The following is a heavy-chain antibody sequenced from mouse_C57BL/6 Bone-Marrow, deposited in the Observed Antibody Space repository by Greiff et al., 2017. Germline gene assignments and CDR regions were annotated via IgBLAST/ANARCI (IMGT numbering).Heavy chain of an antibody. D-gene: IGHD3-2*02. CDR2: IDPETGGT. CDR3: TKGLRSYYFDY. V-gene: IGHV1-15*01. Sequence: VQLMESGAELVKPGASVTLSCKASGYTFTDYEMHWVKQTPVHGLEWIGAIDPETGGTAYNQKFKGKAILTADKSSSTAYMELRSLTSEDSAVYYCTKGLRSYYFDYWGQGTTLTVSS. J-gene: IGHJ2*01. CDR1: GYTFTDYE.